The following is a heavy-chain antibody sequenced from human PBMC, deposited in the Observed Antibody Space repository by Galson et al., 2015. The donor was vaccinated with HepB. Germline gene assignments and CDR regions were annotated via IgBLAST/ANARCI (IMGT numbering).Heavy chain of an antibody. CDR3: ARELYYYDSSGYYPRRQEYGMDV. CDR2: ISSSSSYI. Sequence: SLRLSCAASGFTFSSYSMNWVRQAPGKGLEWVSSISSSSSYIYYADSVKGRFTISRDNAKNSLYLQMNSLRAEDTAVYYCARELYYYDSSGYYPRRQEYGMDVWGQGTTVTVSS. J-gene: IGHJ6*02. D-gene: IGHD3-22*01. V-gene: IGHV3-21*01. CDR1: GFTFSSYS.